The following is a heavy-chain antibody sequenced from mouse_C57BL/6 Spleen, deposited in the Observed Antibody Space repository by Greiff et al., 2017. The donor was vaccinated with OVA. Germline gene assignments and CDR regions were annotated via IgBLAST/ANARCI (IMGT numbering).Heavy chain of an antibody. CDR3: ARGPYDYDEAWFAY. CDR2: ISYDGSN. V-gene: IGHV3-6*01. D-gene: IGHD2-4*01. Sequence: EVHLVESGPGLVKPSQSLSLTCSVTGYSITSGYYWNWIRQFPGNKLEWMGYISYDGSNNYNPSLKNRISITRDTSKNQFFLKLNSVTTEDTATYYCARGPYDYDEAWFAYWGQGTLVTVSA. CDR1: GYSITSGYY. J-gene: IGHJ3*01.